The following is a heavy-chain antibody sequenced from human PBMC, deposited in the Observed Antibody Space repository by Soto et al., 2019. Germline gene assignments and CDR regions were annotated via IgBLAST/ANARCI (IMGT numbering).Heavy chain of an antibody. D-gene: IGHD5-12*01. CDR2: ISYDGSNK. J-gene: IGHJ4*02. Sequence: GGSLRLSCAASGFTFSSYAMHWVRQAPGKGLEWVAVISYDGSNKYYADSVKGRFTISRDNSKNTLYLQMNSLRAEDTAVYYCARGADSGYDGGRNIDYWGQGTLVTVSS. V-gene: IGHV3-30-3*01. CDR1: GFTFSSYA. CDR3: ARGADSGYDGGRNIDY.